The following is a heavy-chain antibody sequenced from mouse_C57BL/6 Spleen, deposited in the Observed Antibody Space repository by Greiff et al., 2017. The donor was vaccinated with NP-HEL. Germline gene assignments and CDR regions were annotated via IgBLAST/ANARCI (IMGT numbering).Heavy chain of an antibody. V-gene: IGHV1-81*01. Sequence: VQLVESGAELARPGASVKLSCKASGYTFTSYCMSWVKQRTGQGLEWIGEIYPRSGNTYYNEKFKGKATLTADKSSSTAYMRLRSLTSEDSAVYFCARRDDDSYYFDYWGQGTTLTVSS. CDR1: GYTFTSYC. J-gene: IGHJ2*01. D-gene: IGHD2-4*01. CDR3: ARRDDDSYYFDY. CDR2: IYPRSGNT.